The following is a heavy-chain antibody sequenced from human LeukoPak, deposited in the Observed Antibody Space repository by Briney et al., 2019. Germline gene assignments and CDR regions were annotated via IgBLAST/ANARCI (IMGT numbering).Heavy chain of an antibody. CDR2: TYYKSKWYN. CDR1: GDSVSSNSAA. CDR3: ARAYSSSWYGFGWGYYMDV. Sequence: SQTLSLTCAISGDSVSSNSAAWNWIRQSPSRGLEWLGRTYYKSKWYNDYAVSVKSRITINPDTSKNQFSLKLSSVTAADTAVYYCARAYSSSWYGFGWGYYMDVWGKGTTVTVSS. D-gene: IGHD6-13*01. J-gene: IGHJ6*03. V-gene: IGHV6-1*01.